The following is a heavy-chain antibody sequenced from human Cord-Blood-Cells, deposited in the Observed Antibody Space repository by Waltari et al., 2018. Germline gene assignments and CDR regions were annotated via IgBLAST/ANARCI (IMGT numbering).Heavy chain of an antibody. CDR2: IYYSGST. J-gene: IGHJ3*02. CDR3: ARDHGSFDAFDI. V-gene: IGHV4-31*03. D-gene: IGHD6-19*01. Sequence: QVQLQESGPGLVKPSQTLSLTCIVSGGPISSGGSYWSWCRQHQGKGREWIGYIYYSGSTYYNPSLKSRVTISVDTSKNQFSLKLSSVTAADTAVYYCARDHGSFDAFDIWGQGTMVTVSS. CDR1: GGPISSGGSY.